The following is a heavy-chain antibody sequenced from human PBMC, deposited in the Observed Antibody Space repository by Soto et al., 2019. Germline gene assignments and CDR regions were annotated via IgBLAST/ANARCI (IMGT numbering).Heavy chain of an antibody. J-gene: IGHJ6*03. D-gene: IGHD2-15*01. CDR3: ARGRPMILLGGAGVEGDATPKGYYYYYYMDV. Sequence: ASVKVSCKASGYTFTSYYMHWVRQAPGQGLEWMGIINPSGGSTSYAQKFQGRVTMTRDTSTSTVYMELSSLRSEDTAVYYCARGRPMILLGGAGVEGDATPKGYYYYYYMDVWGKGTTVTVSS. CDR2: INPSGGST. CDR1: GYTFTSYY. V-gene: IGHV1-46*03.